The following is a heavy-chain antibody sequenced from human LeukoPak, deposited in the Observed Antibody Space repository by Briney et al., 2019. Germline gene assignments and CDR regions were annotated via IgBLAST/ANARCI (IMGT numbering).Heavy chain of an antibody. CDR3: AKGYYFDY. Sequence: GGSLRLSCAASGFTLSSYAMTWGRQAPGKGLEWVSSISFTGDSTYYADSVKGRFTISRDNSKNTLYLQMNSLRAEDTAVYYCAKGYYFDYWGQGTLVTVSS. CDR1: GFTLSSYA. CDR2: ISFTGDST. V-gene: IGHV3-23*01. J-gene: IGHJ4*02.